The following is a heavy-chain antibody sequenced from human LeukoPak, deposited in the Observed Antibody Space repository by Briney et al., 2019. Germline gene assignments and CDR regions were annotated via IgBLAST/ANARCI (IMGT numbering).Heavy chain of an antibody. CDR1: GFTFSSYS. CDR2: ISSSSTTI. CDR3: ARNFHRRLYDSSGYYPY. V-gene: IGHV3-48*01. D-gene: IGHD3-22*01. Sequence: HTGGSLRLSCAASGFTFSSYSMNWVRQAPGKGLECVSYISSSSTTIYYADSVKGRFTISRDNAKNSLYLQMNSLRAEDTAVYYCARNFHRRLYDSSGYYPYWGQGTLVTVSS. J-gene: IGHJ4*02.